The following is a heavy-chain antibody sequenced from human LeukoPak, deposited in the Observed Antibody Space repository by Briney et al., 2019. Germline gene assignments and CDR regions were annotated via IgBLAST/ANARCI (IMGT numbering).Heavy chain of an antibody. J-gene: IGHJ4*02. CDR3: ARQAVAGRSFDY. CDR1: DFSISYGYY. D-gene: IGHD6-19*01. V-gene: IGHV4-38-2*02. CDR2: IYHSGNT. Sequence: SETLSLTCTVSDFSISYGYYWGWIRQSPGKGLEWIGSIYHSGNTYYSPSLKSRVTISVDTSKNQFSLKLSSVTAADTAVYYCARQAVAGRSFDYWGQGTLVIVSS.